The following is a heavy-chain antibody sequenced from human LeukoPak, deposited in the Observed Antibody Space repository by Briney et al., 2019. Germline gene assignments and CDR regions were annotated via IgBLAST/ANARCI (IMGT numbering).Heavy chain of an antibody. CDR1: GYTFSTYG. CDR2: ISTSSGDT. V-gene: IGHV1-18*01. CDR3: ARASGLVGATSGDI. D-gene: IGHD1-26*01. J-gene: IGHJ4*02. Sequence: ASVKVSCKASGYTFSTYGISWVRQAPGQGLEWMGWISTSSGDTKYAQKFQGRVTITTDESTSTAYMELSSLRSEDTAVYYCARASGLVGATSGDIWGQGTLVTVSS.